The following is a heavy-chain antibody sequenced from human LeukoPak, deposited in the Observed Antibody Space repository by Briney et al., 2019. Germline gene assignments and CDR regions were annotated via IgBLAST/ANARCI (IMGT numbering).Heavy chain of an antibody. D-gene: IGHD3-10*01. CDR1: GGSFSGYY. CDR3: ARGKPARGSGRSSFDY. V-gene: IGHV4-34*01. J-gene: IGHJ4*02. CDR2: INHSGST. Sequence: SETLSLTCAVYGGSFSGYYWSWIRHPPGKGLEWIGEINHSGSTNYNPSLKSRVTISVDTSKNQFSLKLSSVTAADTAVYYCARGKPARGSGRSSFDYWGQGTLVTVSS.